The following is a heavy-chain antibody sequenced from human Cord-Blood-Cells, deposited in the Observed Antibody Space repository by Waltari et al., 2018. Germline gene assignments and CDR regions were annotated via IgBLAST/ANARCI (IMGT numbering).Heavy chain of an antibody. J-gene: IGHJ4*02. CDR2: ISVSGGST. V-gene: IGHV3-23*01. CDR1: GFTFSSYA. D-gene: IGHD2-15*01. CDR3: AKDRNCSGGSCPFDY. Sequence: EVQLLESGGGLVQPGGSLRLSCAAAGFTFSSYAMSWVRKAPGKGLEWVSAISVSGGSTYYADSVKGRLTISRANSKTTLYLQMNSLRAEDTAVYYCAKDRNCSGGSCPFDYWGQGTLVTVSS.